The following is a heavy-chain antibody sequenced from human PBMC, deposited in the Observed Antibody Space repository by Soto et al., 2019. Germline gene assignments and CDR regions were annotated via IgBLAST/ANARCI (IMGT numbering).Heavy chain of an antibody. J-gene: IGHJ4*02. CDR3: ARDIGSYAYAEGY. Sequence: SETLSLTCSPSPGSINRYWWSWIRPPAGKGLAWIGRVYSSGTTDSTPHLHSRATMSAETSQNPFSLKLTSVTAADTAVYYCARDIGSYAYAEGYWGEGIQVTVS. CDR2: VYSSGTT. CDR1: PGSINRYW. V-gene: IGHV4-4*07. D-gene: IGHD2-2*01.